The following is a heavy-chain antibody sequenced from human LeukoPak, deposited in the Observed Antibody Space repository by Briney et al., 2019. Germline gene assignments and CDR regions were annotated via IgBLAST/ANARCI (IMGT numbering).Heavy chain of an antibody. CDR2: ISSSSSYI. CDR1: GFTFSNHG. D-gene: IGHD3-10*01. V-gene: IGHV3-21*01. Sequence: GGTLRLSCAASGFTFSNHGMNWVRQAPGKGLEWVSSISSSSSYIYYADSVKGRFTISRDNAKNSLYLQMNSLRAEDTAVYYCARPSGRSAFDIWGQGTMVTVSS. CDR3: ARPSGRSAFDI. J-gene: IGHJ3*02.